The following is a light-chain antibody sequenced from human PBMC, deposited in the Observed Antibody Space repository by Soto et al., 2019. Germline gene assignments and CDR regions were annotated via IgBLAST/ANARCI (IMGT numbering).Light chain of an antibody. CDR3: QQSYSTPPT. J-gene: IGKJ1*01. CDR1: QSIGNY. CDR2: SAS. Sequence: DIQMTQSPSSLSASVGDRVSVTCRASQSIGNYLNWYQQKPGKAPKLLIYSASRLQSGVPSRFSGSGSGTEFTLTISSLQPEDFATYSFQQSYSTPPTFGQGTEVEIK. V-gene: IGKV1-39*01.